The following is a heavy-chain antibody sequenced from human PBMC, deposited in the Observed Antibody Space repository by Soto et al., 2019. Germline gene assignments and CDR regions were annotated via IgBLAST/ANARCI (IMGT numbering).Heavy chain of an antibody. V-gene: IGHV3-74*01. D-gene: IGHD3-22*01. J-gene: IGHJ4*02. CDR3: ARGDGESYDGNGYVGRH. CDR2: IKSDGSGT. CDR1: GFTFSSYW. Sequence: EVQLVESGGGLVQPGESLTLSCAASGFTFSSYWMHWVRQAPGKGLVWVSRIKSDGSGTYYADFVKGRLTISRDNAKNKLYLPTTSLRVEATAVYFCARGDGESYDGNGYVGRHWGQGALVTGSS.